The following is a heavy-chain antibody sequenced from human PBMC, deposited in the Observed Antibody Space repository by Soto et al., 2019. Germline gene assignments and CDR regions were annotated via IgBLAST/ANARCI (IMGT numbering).Heavy chain of an antibody. D-gene: IGHD6-13*01. CDR1: GFTLSTYA. CDR2: ITGSGGST. J-gene: IGHJ5*02. V-gene: IGHV3-23*01. CDR3: TADLPTFIPQVDP. Sequence: GGSLRLSCVASGFTLSTYAMSWVRQAPGKGLEWVSGITGSGGSTYYADSVKGRFTISRDNAKNTLYLHMNSLRAEDTGVYFCTADLPTFIPQVDPWGQGTLVTVSS.